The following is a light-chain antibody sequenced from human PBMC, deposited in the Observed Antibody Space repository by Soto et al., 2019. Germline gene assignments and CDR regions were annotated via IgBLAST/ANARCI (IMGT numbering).Light chain of an antibody. CDR1: SRDVGGYNY. J-gene: IGLJ1*01. V-gene: IGLV2-14*01. Sequence: QSVLTQPASVSGSPGQSITISCTGTSRDVGGYNYVSWSQQYPGKAPKLMIYGVTNRPSGGSNRFSGSKTCNTASLTISGLQAEDEAYYYCFSHRRGDSHVFGTGTKVTVL. CDR2: GVT. CDR3: FSHRRGDSHV.